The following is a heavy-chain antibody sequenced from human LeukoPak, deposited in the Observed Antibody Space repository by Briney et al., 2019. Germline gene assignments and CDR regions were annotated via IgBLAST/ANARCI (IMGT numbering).Heavy chain of an antibody. J-gene: IGHJ6*02. D-gene: IGHD3-10*01. CDR2: ISSSGSTK. Sequence: GGSLRLSCAASGFALSSYEMHWVRQAPGKGLEWVAYISSSGSTKDYADSAKGRFTISRGNAKSSLYLQMNSLRPEDTAFYYCARAGGFFYGSGSLIFSFCGLDVWGQGTTVTVSS. CDR1: GFALSSYE. V-gene: IGHV3-48*03. CDR3: ARAGGFFYGSGSLIFSFCGLDV.